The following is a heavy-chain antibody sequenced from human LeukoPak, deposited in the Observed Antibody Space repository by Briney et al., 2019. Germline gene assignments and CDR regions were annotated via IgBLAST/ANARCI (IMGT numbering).Heavy chain of an antibody. D-gene: IGHD3-9*01. Sequence: ASVKVSCKASGYTFTSYGTSWVRQAPGQGLEWMGLISAYNGNTNYAQKLQGRVTMTTDTSTSTAYMELRSLRSDDTAVYYCARDRLRYFDWLLPLDNYYGMDVWGKGTTVTVSS. CDR1: GYTFTSYG. CDR3: ARDRLRYFDWLLPLDNYYGMDV. CDR2: ISAYNGNT. J-gene: IGHJ6*04. V-gene: IGHV1-18*04.